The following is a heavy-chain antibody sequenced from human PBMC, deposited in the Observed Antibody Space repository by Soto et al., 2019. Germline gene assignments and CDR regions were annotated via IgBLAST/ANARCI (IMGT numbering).Heavy chain of an antibody. J-gene: IGHJ1*01. CDR3: ARDLGSSWYPEYFQH. CDR1: GGSISSYY. V-gene: IGHV4-59*12. D-gene: IGHD6-13*01. CDR2: IYHSGST. Sequence: PSETLSLTCTVSGGSISSYYWSWIRQPPGKGLEWIGEIYHSGSTNYNPSLKSRVTISVDTSKNQFSLKLTSVTAEDTAVYYCARDLGSSWYPEYFQHWGQGTLVTVSS.